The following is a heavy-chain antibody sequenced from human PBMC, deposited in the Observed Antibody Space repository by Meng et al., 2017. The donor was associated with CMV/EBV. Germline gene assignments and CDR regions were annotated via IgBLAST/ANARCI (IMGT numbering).Heavy chain of an antibody. CDR1: GGSFSGYY. J-gene: IGHJ4*02. CDR3: ARDPRLWVAGANPLYYFDY. D-gene: IGHD6-19*01. Sequence: GSLRLSCAVYGGSFSGYYWSWIRQPPGKGLEWIGEINHSGSTNYNPSLKSRVTISVDTSKNQFSLKLSSVTAADTAVYYCARDPRLWVAGANPLYYFDYWGQGTLVTVSS. CDR2: INHSGST. V-gene: IGHV4-34*01.